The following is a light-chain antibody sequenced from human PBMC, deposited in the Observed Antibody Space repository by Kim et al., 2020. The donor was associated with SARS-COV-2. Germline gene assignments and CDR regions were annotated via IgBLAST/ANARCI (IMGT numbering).Light chain of an antibody. Sequence: SYELTQPPSVSVAPGKTARITCGGNNIGSKSVHWYQQKPGQAPVLVIYYDSDRPSGIPERFSGSNSGNTATLTISRVEAGDEADYYCQVWESSSDHWVFGGGTKLTVL. V-gene: IGLV3-21*01. CDR3: QVWESSSDHWV. J-gene: IGLJ3*02. CDR2: YDS. CDR1: NIGSKS.